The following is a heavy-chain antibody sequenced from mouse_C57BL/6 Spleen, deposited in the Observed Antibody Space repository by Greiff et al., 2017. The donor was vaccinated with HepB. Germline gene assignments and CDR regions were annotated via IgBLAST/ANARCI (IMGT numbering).Heavy chain of an antibody. CDR2: ISDGGSYT. D-gene: IGHD1-1*01. CDR1: GFTFSSYA. CDR3: ARGGTTVEYYFDY. Sequence: EVKVVESGGGLVKPGGSLKLSCAASGFTFSSYAMSWVRQTPEKRLEWVATISDGGSYTYYPDNVKGRFTISRDNAKNNLYLQMSHLKSEDTAMYYCARGGTTVEYYFDYWGQGTTLTVSS. V-gene: IGHV5-4*03. J-gene: IGHJ2*01.